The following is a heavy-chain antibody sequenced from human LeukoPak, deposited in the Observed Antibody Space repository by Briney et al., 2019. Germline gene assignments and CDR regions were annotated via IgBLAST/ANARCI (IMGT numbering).Heavy chain of an antibody. CDR2: INPSGGST. Sequence: ASVTVSFKASGYTFTIYYMHWVRQAPGQGLEWMGIINPSGGSTSYAQKFQGRVTMTRDTSTSTVYMELSSLRSEDTAVYYCAREAVAGTLFGMDVWGQGTTVTVSS. CDR3: AREAVAGTLFGMDV. CDR1: GYTFTIYY. V-gene: IGHV1-46*01. D-gene: IGHD6-19*01. J-gene: IGHJ6*02.